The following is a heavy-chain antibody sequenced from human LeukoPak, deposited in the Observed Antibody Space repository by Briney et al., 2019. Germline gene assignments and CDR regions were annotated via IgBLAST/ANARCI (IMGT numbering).Heavy chain of an antibody. J-gene: IGHJ4*01. D-gene: IGHD2-21*02. Sequence: GGSLRLSCVASAFNFFSYGMQWVRQAPGKGLVWVSRIFADGSTTSYADSVKGRFTISRDNAKNTLYLQMNSLRAEDTAVYYCARELPREVTLDYWGQGTLVTVSP. CDR3: ARELPREVTLDY. CDR2: IFADGSTT. CDR1: AFNFFSYG. V-gene: IGHV3-74*01.